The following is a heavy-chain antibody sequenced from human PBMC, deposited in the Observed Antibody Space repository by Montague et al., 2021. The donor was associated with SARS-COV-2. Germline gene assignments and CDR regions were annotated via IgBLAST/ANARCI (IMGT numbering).Heavy chain of an antibody. CDR2: ISYSAST. D-gene: IGHD3-22*01. CDR3: ARIGYESVGYYYSYPD. J-gene: IGHJ1*01. Sequence: SETLSLTCTVSGASVRSGYSYWNWIRQPQGKGLEGFVYISYSASTNSSLSLKSRVTISVDTSKNQLSLKVISATAADTAVYYCARIGYESVGYYYSYPDWGQGTLVTVSS. V-gene: IGHV4-61*01. CDR1: GASVRSGYSY.